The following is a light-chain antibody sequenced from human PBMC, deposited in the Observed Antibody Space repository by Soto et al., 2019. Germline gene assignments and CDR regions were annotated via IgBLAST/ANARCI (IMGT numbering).Light chain of an antibody. J-gene: IGLJ2*01. Sequence: QSALTQPASVSGSPGQSITISCTGTSSDIGVHNYVSWYQQHPGKAPKLMIYDVTKRPSGVSNRFSGSKSGNTASLTISGLQTEDEADYYCTSYRGSGIFEVFGGGTKLTVL. CDR1: SSDIGVHNY. CDR2: DVT. CDR3: TSYRGSGIFEV. V-gene: IGLV2-14*01.